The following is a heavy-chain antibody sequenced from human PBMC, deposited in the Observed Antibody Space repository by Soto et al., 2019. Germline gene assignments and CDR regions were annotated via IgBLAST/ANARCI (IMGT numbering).Heavy chain of an antibody. Sequence: QVQLQESGPGLVKPSETLSLTCTVSGGSISSYYWSWIRQPAGKGLEWIGRIYTSGSTNYNPSLTSRVTMSVDTSKNQFSLKLSSVTAADTAVYYCATSTNNPHYDILTGYYYGMDVWGQGTTVTVSS. CDR2: IYTSGST. D-gene: IGHD3-9*01. V-gene: IGHV4-4*07. CDR1: GGSISSYY. CDR3: ATSTNNPHYDILTGYYYGMDV. J-gene: IGHJ6*02.